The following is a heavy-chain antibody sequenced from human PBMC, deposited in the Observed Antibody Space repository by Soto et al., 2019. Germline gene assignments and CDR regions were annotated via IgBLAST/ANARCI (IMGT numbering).Heavy chain of an antibody. Sequence: WWSLRLSCAASVFNCSSYLIYGFRHAPSKSLKWIAVTSYEGSNKYYAESVKGRFTISRDNSKNTLYLQMNRLRAEDTAVYYFAKDRFRDAQRWFGIRWELSYYYYCMAVWGQGTKVIASS. V-gene: IGHV3-30*18. CDR1: VFNCSSYL. CDR3: AKDRFRDAQRWFGIRWELSYYYYCMAV. J-gene: IGHJ6*02. D-gene: IGHD3-10*01. CDR2: TSYEGSNK.